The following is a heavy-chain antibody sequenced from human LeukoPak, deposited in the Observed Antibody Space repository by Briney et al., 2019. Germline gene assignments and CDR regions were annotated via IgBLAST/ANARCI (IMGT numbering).Heavy chain of an antibody. Sequence: ASGKVSCKPSGYTFTSYGISWVRQAPGQGLEWRGWISAYNSNTNYAQKLQGRVTMTTDTSTSTAYMELSSLRSDDTAVYYCARDTVSGLNCYYCYGMDVWGQGTTVTVSS. CDR1: GYTFTSYG. D-gene: IGHD3-3*01. J-gene: IGHJ6*02. V-gene: IGHV1-18*01. CDR3: ARDTVSGLNCYYCYGMDV. CDR2: ISAYNSNT.